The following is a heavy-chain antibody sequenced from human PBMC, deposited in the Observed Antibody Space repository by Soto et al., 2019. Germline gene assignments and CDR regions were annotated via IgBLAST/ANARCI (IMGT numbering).Heavy chain of an antibody. CDR1: SVSNAW. Sequence: SVSNAWMNWVRQAPGKGLEWVGRIKSKTDGGTTDYAAPVKGRFTISRDDSKNTLYLQMNSLKTEDTAVYYCTTSYVDTAMVTQVYWGQGTLVTVSS. D-gene: IGHD5-18*01. J-gene: IGHJ4*02. CDR3: TTSYVDTAMVTQVY. V-gene: IGHV3-15*07. CDR2: IKSKTDGGTT.